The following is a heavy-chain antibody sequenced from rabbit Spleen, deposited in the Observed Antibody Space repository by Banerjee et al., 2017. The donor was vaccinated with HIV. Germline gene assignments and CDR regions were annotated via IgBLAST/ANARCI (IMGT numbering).Heavy chain of an antibody. CDR2: IYVGSSGST. CDR1: GFDLSSYYV. D-gene: IGHD4-1*01. J-gene: IGHJ3*01. V-gene: IGHV1S40*01. Sequence: QSLEESGGGLVKPGASLTLTCTASGFDLSSYYVMCWVRQAPGKGPEWIACIYVGSSGSTYYASWAKGRFTISKTSSTTVTLQLTSLTAADTATYFCARDLDGVIGWNFGWWGQGTLVTVS. CDR3: ARDLDGVIGWNFGW.